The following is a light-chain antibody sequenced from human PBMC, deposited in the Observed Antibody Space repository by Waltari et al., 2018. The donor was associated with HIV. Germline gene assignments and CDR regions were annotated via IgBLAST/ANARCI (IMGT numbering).Light chain of an antibody. J-gene: IGLJ3*02. CDR1: SGDVGTYNL. CDR2: YVN. Sequence: QSALTQPASVSGSPGQSITMSCTGASGDVGTYNLVSWYQQHPGKAPNLMIYYVNKRPLGVSNRFSGSKSGNSASLTISGLQAEDEAHYFCCSFTGDSTWVFGGGTKLTVL. CDR3: CSFTGDSTWV. V-gene: IGLV2-23*02.